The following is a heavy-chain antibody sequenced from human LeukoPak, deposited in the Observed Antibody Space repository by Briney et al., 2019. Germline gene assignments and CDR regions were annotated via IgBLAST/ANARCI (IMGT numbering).Heavy chain of an antibody. V-gene: IGHV3-11*01. D-gene: IGHD6-13*01. Sequence: GGSLRLSCAASAFTFRDYYMSWIRQAPGKGLEWISYISTNGGAKYYADSVKGRFTISRGNTENSLFLQMDSLRAEDTAVYYCARFRFASSWPYGVDVWGQGTTVTVSS. J-gene: IGHJ6*02. CDR3: ARFRFASSWPYGVDV. CDR1: AFTFRDYY. CDR2: ISTNGGAK.